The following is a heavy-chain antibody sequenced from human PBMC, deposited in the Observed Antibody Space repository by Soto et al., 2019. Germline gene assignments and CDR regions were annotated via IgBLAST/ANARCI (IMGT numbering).Heavy chain of an antibody. V-gene: IGHV4-59*01. CDR1: GGSISSYY. Sequence: SETLSLTCTVSGGSISSYYWSWIRQPPGKGLEWIGYIYYSGSTNYNPSLKSRVTISVDTSKNQFSLKLSSVTAADTAVYYCARDTGSVLFDYWGQGTLVTVSS. CDR3: ARDTGSVLFDY. CDR2: IYYSGST. J-gene: IGHJ4*02. D-gene: IGHD6-6*01.